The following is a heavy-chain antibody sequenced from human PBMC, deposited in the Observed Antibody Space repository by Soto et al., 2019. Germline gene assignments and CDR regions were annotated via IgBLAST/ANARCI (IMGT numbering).Heavy chain of an antibody. Sequence: PSETLSLTCTVSGGSISGYYWSWIRQPPGKGLEWIGYIYYSGNTNYNPSLKSRVTISVDTSKNQFSLKLSSVTAADTAVYYCARHGGNVVVPAAMRGPNYYYYYMDVWGKGTSVTVSS. CDR2: IYYSGNT. CDR3: ARHGGNVVVPAAMRGPNYYYYYMDV. D-gene: IGHD2-2*01. J-gene: IGHJ6*03. V-gene: IGHV4-59*08. CDR1: GGSISGYY.